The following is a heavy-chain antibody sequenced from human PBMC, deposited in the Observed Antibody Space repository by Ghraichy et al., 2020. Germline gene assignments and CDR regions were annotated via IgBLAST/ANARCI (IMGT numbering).Heavy chain of an antibody. CDR2: FDPEDGET. J-gene: IGHJ6*02. Sequence: ASVKVSCKVSGYTLTELSMHWVRQAPGKGLEWMGGFDPEDGETIYAQKFQGRVTMTEDTSTDTAYMELSSLRSEDTAVYYCATLSTLMVADYYYGMDVWGQGTTVTVSS. CDR1: GYTLTELS. V-gene: IGHV1-24*01. CDR3: ATLSTLMVADYYYGMDV. D-gene: IGHD4/OR15-4a*01.